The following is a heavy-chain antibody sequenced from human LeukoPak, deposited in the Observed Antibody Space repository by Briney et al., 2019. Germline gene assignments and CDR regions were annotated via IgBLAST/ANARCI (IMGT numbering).Heavy chain of an antibody. J-gene: IGHJ4*02. CDR3: AKDRSGFGLPSSCDY. D-gene: IGHD6-13*01. CDR1: GFTFSSYA. Sequence: PGGSLRLSCAASGFTFSSYAMTWVRQAPGKGLEWVSVVSGSSGSTYYADSVRGRFTISRDNSKNTLYLQMNSLRAEDTAVYYCAKDRSGFGLPSSCDYWGQGTLVTVSS. V-gene: IGHV3-23*01. CDR2: VSGSSGST.